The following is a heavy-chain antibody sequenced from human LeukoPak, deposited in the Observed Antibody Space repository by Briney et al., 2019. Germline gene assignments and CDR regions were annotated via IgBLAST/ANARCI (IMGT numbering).Heavy chain of an antibody. CDR3: ARDRFGDCSSTSCYGGNYMDV. D-gene: IGHD2-2*01. CDR2: IHYSGIT. CDR1: GDSISSYY. V-gene: IGHV4-59*12. J-gene: IGHJ6*03. Sequence: PAETLSLTCTVSGDSISSYYWSWIRQPPGKGLEGIGYIHYSGITNYNPSLKRRVTISVDTSKNQFSLKLSSVTAADTAVYYCARDRFGDCSSTSCYGGNYMDVWGKGTTVTVSS.